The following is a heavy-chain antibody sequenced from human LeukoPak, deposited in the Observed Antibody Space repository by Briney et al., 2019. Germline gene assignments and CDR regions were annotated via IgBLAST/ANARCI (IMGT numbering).Heavy chain of an antibody. CDR1: VGTFSSYA. D-gene: IGHD2-21*02. J-gene: IGHJ4*02. Sequence: ASVKVSCKASVGTFSSYAISWVRQAPGQGLEWMGRIIPIFGIANYAQKFQGRVTITADKSTSTAYMELGSLRSEDTAVYYCARDEGRGWCGGDCYETFDYWGQGTLVTVSS. CDR3: ARDEGRGWCGGDCYETFDY. CDR2: IIPIFGIA. V-gene: IGHV1-69*04.